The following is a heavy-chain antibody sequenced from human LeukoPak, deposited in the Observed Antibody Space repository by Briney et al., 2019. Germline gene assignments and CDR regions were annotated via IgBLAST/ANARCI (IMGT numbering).Heavy chain of an antibody. D-gene: IGHD4/OR15-4a*01. V-gene: IGHV3-30*19. CDR2: ISFDGSDK. CDR3: ARPRYGALTFDPDYFDH. J-gene: IGHJ4*02. Sequence: GGSLRLSCAASGFTFSSHAMHWVRQAPGKGLEWVAVISFDGSDKFYTDSVKGRFIISRGNSTNTLYLQMNSLKIEDTAVYYCARPRYGALTFDPDYFDHWGRGALVTVSS. CDR1: GFTFSSHA.